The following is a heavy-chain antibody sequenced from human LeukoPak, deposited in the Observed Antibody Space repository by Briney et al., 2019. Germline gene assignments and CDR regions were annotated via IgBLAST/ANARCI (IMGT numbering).Heavy chain of an antibody. CDR2: IRSKANSYAT. V-gene: IGHV3-73*01. Sequence: GGSLRLSCAASGFTFSGSAMHWVCQASGKGLEWVGRIRSKANSYATAYAASVKGRFTISRDDSKNTAYLQMNSLKTEDTAVYYCTTQTTVRRDYWGQGTLVTVSS. D-gene: IGHD4-17*01. J-gene: IGHJ4*02. CDR3: TTQTTVRRDY. CDR1: GFTFSGSA.